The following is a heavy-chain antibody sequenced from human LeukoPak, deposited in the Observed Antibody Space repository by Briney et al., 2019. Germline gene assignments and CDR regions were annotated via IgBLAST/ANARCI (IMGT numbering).Heavy chain of an antibody. J-gene: IGHJ4*02. Sequence: PSETLSLTCTVSGGSISSSSYYWGWIRQPPGKGLEWIGSIYYSGSTYYNPSLKSRVTISVDTSKNQFSLKLSSVTAADTAVYYCARAGFGETGGMDYWGQGTLVTVSS. CDR1: GGSISSSSYY. CDR3: ARAGFGETGGMDY. V-gene: IGHV4-39*07. CDR2: IYYSGST. D-gene: IGHD3-10*01.